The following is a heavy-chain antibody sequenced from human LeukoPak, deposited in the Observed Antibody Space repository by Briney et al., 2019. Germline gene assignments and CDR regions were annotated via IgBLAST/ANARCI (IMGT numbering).Heavy chain of an antibody. Sequence: GGSLRLSCAASGFTFSSHGMHWVRQSPGKGLEWVAFIRYDGTDKYYADSMKGRFTISRDNSKNTLYLQMNSLRAEDTAVYYCAKDNYYGDYEVTSIFGVDWGQGTLVTVSS. CDR3: AKDNYYGDYEVTSIFGVD. CDR1: GFTFSSHG. J-gene: IGHJ4*02. D-gene: IGHD4-17*01. V-gene: IGHV3-30*02. CDR2: IRYDGTDK.